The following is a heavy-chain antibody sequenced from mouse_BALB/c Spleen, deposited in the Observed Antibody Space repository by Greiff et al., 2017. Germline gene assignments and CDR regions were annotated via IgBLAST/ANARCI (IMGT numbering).Heavy chain of an antibody. CDR3: TRGGRYDDYFDY. Sequence: QVQLQQPGAELVRPGASVKLSCKASGYTFTSYWINWVKQRPGQGLEWIGNIYPSDSYTNYNQKFKDKATLTVDKSSSTAYMQLSSPTSEDSAVYYCTRGGRYDDYFDYWGQGTTLTVSS. CDR1: GYTFTSYW. D-gene: IGHD2-14*01. V-gene: IGHV1-69*02. J-gene: IGHJ2*01. CDR2: IYPSDSYT.